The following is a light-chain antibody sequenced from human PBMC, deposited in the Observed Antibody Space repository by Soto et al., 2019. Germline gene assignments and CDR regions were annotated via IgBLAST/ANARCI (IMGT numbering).Light chain of an antibody. V-gene: IGKV3-15*01. Sequence: IVMTQSPATLSVSPGGRATLSCRASQSISDTLAWYQQKHGQAPRLLIYSASRRATGFPGRFSGSGSGTDLTITISSLQSEDLEVYYGQQYKNWPWTFGQGTKVDIK. J-gene: IGKJ1*01. CDR3: QQYKNWPWT. CDR2: SAS. CDR1: QSISDT.